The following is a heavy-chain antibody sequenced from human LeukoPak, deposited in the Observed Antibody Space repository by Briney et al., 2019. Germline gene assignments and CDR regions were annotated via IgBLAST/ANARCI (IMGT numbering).Heavy chain of an antibody. D-gene: IGHD1-26*01. Sequence: PGGSLRLSCAASGFTYRIYAMSWVRQAPGRGLEWVSAISGSGGSTHYADSVKGRFTISRDNSDNTVYLQMNSLRAEDTAVYYCARVGATSGSFDYWGQGTLVTVSS. CDR3: ARVGATSGSFDY. J-gene: IGHJ4*02. V-gene: IGHV3-23*01. CDR1: GFTYRIYA. CDR2: ISGSGGST.